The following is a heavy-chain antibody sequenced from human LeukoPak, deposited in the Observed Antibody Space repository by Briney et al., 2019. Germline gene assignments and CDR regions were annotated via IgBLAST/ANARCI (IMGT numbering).Heavy chain of an antibody. D-gene: IGHD3-22*01. V-gene: IGHV1-8*01. CDR2: MNPNSGNT. CDR3: ARAGHRRYYYDGGYDY. J-gene: IGHJ4*02. Sequence: ASVKVSCKASGYTFTSYDINWVRQATGQGLEWMGWMNPNSGNTGYAQKLQGRVTMTTDTSTSTAYMELRSLRSDDTAVYYCARAGHRRYYYDGGYDYWGQGTLVTVSS. CDR1: GYTFTSYD.